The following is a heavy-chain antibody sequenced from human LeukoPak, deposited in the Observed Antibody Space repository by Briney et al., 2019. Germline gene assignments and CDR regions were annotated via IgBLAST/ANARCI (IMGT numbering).Heavy chain of an antibody. CDR2: ISGSGGST. J-gene: IGHJ6*02. CDR1: GFTLSSYA. D-gene: IGHD3-16*01. V-gene: IGHV3-23*01. Sequence: GGSLRLSCAASGFTLSSYAMSWVRQAPGKGLEWVSAISGSGGSTYYADSVKGRFTISRDNSKNTLYLQMNSLRAEDTAVYYCAKASRRGYYYYGMDVWGQGTTVTVSS. CDR3: AKASRRGYYYYGMDV.